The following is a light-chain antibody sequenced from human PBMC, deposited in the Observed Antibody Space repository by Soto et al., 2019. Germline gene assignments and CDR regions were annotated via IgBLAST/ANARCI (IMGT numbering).Light chain of an antibody. V-gene: IGLV8-61*01. CDR2: STN. CDR3: VLYMGSGIWV. J-gene: IGLJ3*02. Sequence: QTVVTQEPSFSVSPGRTVTLTCGLSSGSVSTSSWYQQTPGQAPRTLIYSTNTRSSGVPDRFSGSILGNKAALTITGAQADDESDYYCVLYMGSGIWVFGGGTQLTVL. CDR1: SGSVST.